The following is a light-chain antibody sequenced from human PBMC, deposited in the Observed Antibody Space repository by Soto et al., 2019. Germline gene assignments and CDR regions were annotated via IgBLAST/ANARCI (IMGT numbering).Light chain of an antibody. CDR3: KQFGSSSWT. CDR1: QSVSSSY. Sequence: ESVLTQSPGTLSLSPGEKATLSCRASQSVSSSYLAWYQQKPGQAPRLLIYGASSRATGIPDRFSGSGSGTDFTLTVSRLEPEDFAVYYCKQFGSSSWTFGHGIKVDI. CDR2: GAS. V-gene: IGKV3-20*01. J-gene: IGKJ1*01.